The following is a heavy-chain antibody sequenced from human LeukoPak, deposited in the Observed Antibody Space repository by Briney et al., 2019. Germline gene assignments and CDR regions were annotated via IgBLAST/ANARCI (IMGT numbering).Heavy chain of an antibody. CDR3: ARGFAPHDY. CDR1: GFTFSSYA. CDR2: TSYDGSNK. Sequence: GGSLRLSCAASGFTFSSYAMHWVRQPPGKGLEWVAVTSYDGSNKYYADSVKGRFTISRDNSTNTLYLQMNSLRAEDTAVYYCARGFAPHDYWGQGTLVTVSS. V-gene: IGHV3-30-3*01. J-gene: IGHJ4*02.